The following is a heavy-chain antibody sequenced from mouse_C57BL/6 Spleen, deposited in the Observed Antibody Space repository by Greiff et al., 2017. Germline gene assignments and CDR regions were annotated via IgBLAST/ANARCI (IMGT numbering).Heavy chain of an antibody. CDR2: ISDGGSYT. CDR1: GFTFSSYA. V-gene: IGHV5-4*01. J-gene: IGHJ2*01. Sequence: EVKLMESGGGLVKPGGSLKLSCAASGFTFSSYAMSWVRQTPEKRLEWVATISDGGSYTYYPDNVKGRFTISRDNAKNNLYLQMSHLKSEDTAMYYCARDLDDYFDYWGQGTTLTVSS. CDR3: ARDLDDYFDY.